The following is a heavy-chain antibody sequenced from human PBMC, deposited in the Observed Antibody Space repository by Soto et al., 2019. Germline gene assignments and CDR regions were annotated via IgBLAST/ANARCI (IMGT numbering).Heavy chain of an antibody. V-gene: IGHV4-59*08. Sequence: QVHLQEAGPGLVKPSETMSLTCTVSGGSIDTYYWSWIRQPPGKGLEYIGYISHTGTTDSNPSLKSRVTLSIDKSKNQFSLNLSSVTASDTASYYCARLIRGAVAAFDSWGQGSLVTVSS. CDR1: GGSIDTYY. J-gene: IGHJ4*02. CDR2: ISHTGTT. CDR3: ARLIRGAVAAFDS. D-gene: IGHD6-19*01.